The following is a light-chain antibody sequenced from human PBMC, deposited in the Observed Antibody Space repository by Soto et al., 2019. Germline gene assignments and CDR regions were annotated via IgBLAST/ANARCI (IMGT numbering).Light chain of an antibody. CDR2: EAS. CDR3: KHRSNWPVLT. Sequence: DIVLTQSPATLYLSPGERATLSCRASQSVSSDLSWYQQKPGQAPRLLIYEASNRATGIPARFSGSGSGTDFALTISSLEPEYFAVCYCKHRSNWPVLTVGGGTKVEIK. J-gene: IGKJ4*01. CDR1: QSVSSD. V-gene: IGKV3-11*01.